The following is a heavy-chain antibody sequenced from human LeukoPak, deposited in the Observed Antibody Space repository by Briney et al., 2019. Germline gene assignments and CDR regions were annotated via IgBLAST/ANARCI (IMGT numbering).Heavy chain of an antibody. Sequence: ASVKVPCKASGYTFTSYGISWVRQAPGQGLEWMGWISAYNGNTNYAQKLQGRVTMTTDTSTSTAYMELRSLRSDDTAVYYCARATDYYDSSGYYSDFDYWGQGTLVTVSS. CDR2: ISAYNGNT. CDR1: GYTFTSYG. J-gene: IGHJ4*02. CDR3: ARATDYYDSSGYYSDFDY. D-gene: IGHD3-22*01. V-gene: IGHV1-18*01.